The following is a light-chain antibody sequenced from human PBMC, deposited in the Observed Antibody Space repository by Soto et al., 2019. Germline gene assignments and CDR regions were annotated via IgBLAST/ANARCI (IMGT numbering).Light chain of an antibody. CDR3: QQYCSSPRT. CDR2: GAS. Sequence: EIVLTQSPGTLSLSPGERATLSCRASQSVSSSYLAWYQQKPGQAPRLLIYGASSWATGIPDRFSGSGSGTDFALTISIPEPEDFAVYYCQQYCSSPRTFGQATKVDIK. V-gene: IGKV3-20*01. CDR1: QSVSSSY. J-gene: IGKJ1*01.